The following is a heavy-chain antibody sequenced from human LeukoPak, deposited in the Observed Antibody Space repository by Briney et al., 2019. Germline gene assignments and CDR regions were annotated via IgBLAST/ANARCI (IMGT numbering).Heavy chain of an antibody. D-gene: IGHD2-15*01. CDR3: ARAIVVVAATEGAFDI. J-gene: IGHJ3*02. CDR1: GGTVSSYA. CDR2: IIPIFGTA. V-gene: IGHV1-69*13. Sequence: ASVKVSCKAPGGTVSSYAISWVRQAPGQGLEWMGGIIPIFGTANYAQKFQGRVTITADESTSTAYMELSSLRSEDTAVYYCARAIVVVAATEGAFDIWGQGTMVTVSS.